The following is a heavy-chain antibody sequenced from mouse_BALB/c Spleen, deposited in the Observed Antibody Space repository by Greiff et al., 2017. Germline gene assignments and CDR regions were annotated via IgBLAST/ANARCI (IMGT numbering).Heavy chain of an antibody. CDR2: IRNKANGYTT. J-gene: IGHJ4*01. Sequence: DVHLVESGGGLVQPGGSLRLSCATSGFTFTDYYMSWVRQPPGKALEWLGFIRNKANGYTTEYSASVKGRFTISRDNSQSILYLQMNTLRAEDSATYYCARDKGDYWGQGTSVTVSS. CDR1: GFTFTDYY. CDR3: ARDKGDY. V-gene: IGHV7-3*02.